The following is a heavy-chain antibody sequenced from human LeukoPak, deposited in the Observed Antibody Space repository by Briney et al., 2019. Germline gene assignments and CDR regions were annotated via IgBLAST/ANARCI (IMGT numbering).Heavy chain of an antibody. CDR3: ARAGGSRITIFGVVNTVLSGLLFFDY. J-gene: IGHJ4*02. V-gene: IGHV4-34*01. CDR2: INHSGST. Sequence: PSESLSLTCAVYGGSFSGYYWSWIRQPPGKGLEWIGEINHSGSTNYNPSLKSRVTISVATSKNQSSLKLSCVTAADTAVYYCARAGGSRITIFGVVNTVLSGLLFFDYWGQGTLVTVSS. CDR1: GGSFSGYY. D-gene: IGHD3-3*01.